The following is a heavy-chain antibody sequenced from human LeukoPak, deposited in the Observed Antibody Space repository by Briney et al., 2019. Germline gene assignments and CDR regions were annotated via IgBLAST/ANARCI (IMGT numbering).Heavy chain of an antibody. J-gene: IGHJ4*02. CDR2: IHTSGNT. CDR1: GDSVSSGTYY. CDR3: VRDWNGDYFDY. Sequence: SQTLSLTCSLSGDSVSSGTYYWTWLRQPAGKGLEWIGRIHTSGNTNYSPSLTSRVTISRDTSKNQFSMRLTSVTAEDTAVYYCVRDWNGDYFDYWGQGTLVTVSS. V-gene: IGHV4-61*02. D-gene: IGHD1-1*01.